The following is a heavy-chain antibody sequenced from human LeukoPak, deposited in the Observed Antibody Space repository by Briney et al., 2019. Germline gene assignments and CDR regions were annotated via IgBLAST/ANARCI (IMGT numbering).Heavy chain of an antibody. D-gene: IGHD1-26*01. CDR1: GYTFTGYY. Sequence: ASVKVSCKASGYTFTGYYMHWVRQAPGQGLEWRGWINPNSGGTNYAQKFRGRITMTSATSISTAYMELSRLRSDDTAVYYCARGPAFWELLFDYWGQGTLVTVSS. J-gene: IGHJ4*02. V-gene: IGHV1-2*02. CDR3: ARGPAFWELLFDY. CDR2: INPNSGGT.